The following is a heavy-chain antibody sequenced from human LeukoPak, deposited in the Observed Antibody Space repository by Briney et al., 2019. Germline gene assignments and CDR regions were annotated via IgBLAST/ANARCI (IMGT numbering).Heavy chain of an antibody. J-gene: IGHJ4*02. D-gene: IGHD3-22*01. CDR1: GFTFSSYA. V-gene: IGHV3-23*01. CDR3: AKDMLSGYSGNYFDY. CDR2: ISGNGGTT. Sequence: PGGSLRLSCAASGFTFSSYAMSWVRQAPGKGLEWVSGISGNGGTTYYADSVKGRFTISRDNSKNTLYLQMNGLRAEDTAVYYCAKDMLSGYSGNYFDYWGQGTLVTVSS.